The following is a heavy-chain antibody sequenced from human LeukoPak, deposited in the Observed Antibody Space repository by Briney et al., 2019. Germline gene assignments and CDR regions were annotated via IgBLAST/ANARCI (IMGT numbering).Heavy chain of an antibody. V-gene: IGHV4-34*01. CDR3: ARGGYYDYVWGSYRPNWFDP. CDR2: INHSGST. D-gene: IGHD3-16*02. J-gene: IGHJ5*02. CDR1: GYSFSGYY. Sequence: SETLSLTCAVYGYSFSGYYWSWIRQPPGKGLEWIGEINHSGSTNYNPPLKSRVTISVDTPKNQFSLKLSSVTAADTAVYYCARGGYYDYVWGSYRPNWFDPWGQGTLVTVSS.